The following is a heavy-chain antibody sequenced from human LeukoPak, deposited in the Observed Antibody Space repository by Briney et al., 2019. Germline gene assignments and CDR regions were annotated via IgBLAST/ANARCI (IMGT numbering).Heavy chain of an antibody. CDR1: VFTFSRYG. V-gene: IGHV3-23*01. D-gene: IGHD1-20*01. CDR2: NITSCDRT. Sequence: GGSLRLSRAASVFTFSRYGMSWDPPAPREGLEWDSRNITSCDRTYYADSVKGRFPISRDNYKNTLYPQMTSLRAEDTAIYYCAKGQRYNWEDDAVDMWGQGTMVFVSS. CDR3: AKGQRYNWEDDAVDM. J-gene: IGHJ3*02.